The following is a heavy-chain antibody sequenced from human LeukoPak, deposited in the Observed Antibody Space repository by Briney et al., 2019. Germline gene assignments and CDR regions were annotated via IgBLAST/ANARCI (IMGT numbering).Heavy chain of an antibody. J-gene: IGHJ4*02. CDR2: TYYSGST. CDR3: ARLSKGRYFDYIFDH. Sequence: SETLSFTCTVSGGSVSSYEYYWGWIRQPPGKGLEWIGNTYYSGSTYYNPSLKSRLTMSVDTSKNQFSLKMSSVTAADTAVYYCARLSKGRYFDYIFDHWGQGALVTVSS. V-gene: IGHV4-39*01. CDR1: GGSVSSYEYY. D-gene: IGHD3-9*01.